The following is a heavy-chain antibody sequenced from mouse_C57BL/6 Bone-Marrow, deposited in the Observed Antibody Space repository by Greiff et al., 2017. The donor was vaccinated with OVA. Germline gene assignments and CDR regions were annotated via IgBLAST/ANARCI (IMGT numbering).Heavy chain of an antibody. CDR2: IRNKANGYTT. J-gene: IGHJ4*01. D-gene: IGHD2-1*01. V-gene: IGHV7-3*01. Sequence: EVMLVESGGGLVQPGGSLSLSCAASGFTFTDYYMSWVRQPPGKALEWLGFIRNKANGYTTEYSASVKGRFTISRDNSQSILYLQMNALRAEDSATYYCARYLYPYAMDYWGQGTSVTVSS. CDR1: GFTFTDYY. CDR3: ARYLYPYAMDY.